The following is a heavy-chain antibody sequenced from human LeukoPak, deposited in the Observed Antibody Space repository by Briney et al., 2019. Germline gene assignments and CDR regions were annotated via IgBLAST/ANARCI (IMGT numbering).Heavy chain of an antibody. V-gene: IGHV1-69*05. D-gene: IGHD1-1*01. CDR3: ARGVPALRYYYYYMDV. J-gene: IGHJ6*03. Sequence: ASVKVSCKASGGTFSSYAISWVRQAPGQGLEWMGGIIPIFGTANYAQKLQGRVTMTTDTSTSTAYMELRSLRSDDTAVYYCARGVPALRYYYYYMDVWGKGTTVTVSS. CDR2: IIPIFGTA. CDR1: GGTFSSYA.